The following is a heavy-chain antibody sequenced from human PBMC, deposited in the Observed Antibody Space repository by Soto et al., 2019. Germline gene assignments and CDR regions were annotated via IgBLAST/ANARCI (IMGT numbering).Heavy chain of an antibody. CDR1: GFTFSSYG. V-gene: IGHV3-33*01. D-gene: IGHD3-3*01. CDR3: ARDPLYYDFWSGYYETYYGLDV. CDR2: IWYDGSNK. Sequence: GGSLRLSCAASGFTFSSYGMHWVRQAPGKGLEWVAVIWYDGSNKYYADSVKGRFTISRDNSKNTLYLQMNSLRAEDTAVYYCARDPLYYDFWSGYYETYYGLDVWGQGTTVNVFS. J-gene: IGHJ6*02.